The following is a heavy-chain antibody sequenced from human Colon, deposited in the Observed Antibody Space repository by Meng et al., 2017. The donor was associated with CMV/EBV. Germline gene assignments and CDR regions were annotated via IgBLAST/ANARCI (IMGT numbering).Heavy chain of an antibody. V-gene: IGHV3-30*04. CDR2: MLLEARSR. CDR1: GFKFSSYG. J-gene: IGHJ3*02. Sequence: GESLKISCAASGFKFSSYGLHWVRQAPGRGLEWVAVMLLEARSRDYADSVKGRFTISRDNTKNTLYLEMTNMRAEDTAVYYCARYHHEGAGRLADASDIWGQGTMVTVSS. D-gene: IGHD1-26*01. CDR3: ARYHHEGAGRLADASDI.